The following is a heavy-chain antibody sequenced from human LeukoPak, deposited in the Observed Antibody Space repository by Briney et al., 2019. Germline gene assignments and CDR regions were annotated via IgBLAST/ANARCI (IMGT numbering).Heavy chain of an antibody. D-gene: IGHD2-2*01. Sequence: PGGSLRLSCAASGFTFSSYAMSWVRQAPGKGLEWVSAISGSGGSTYYADSVKGRLTISRDNSKNTLYLQMNSLRAEDTAVYYCAKDAPVNIVVVPAANPWGQGTLVTVSS. CDR3: AKDAPVNIVVVPAANP. CDR2: ISGSGGST. V-gene: IGHV3-23*01. CDR1: GFTFSSYA. J-gene: IGHJ4*02.